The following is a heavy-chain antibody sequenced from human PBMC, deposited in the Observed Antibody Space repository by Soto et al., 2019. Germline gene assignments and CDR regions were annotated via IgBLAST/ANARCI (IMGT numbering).Heavy chain of an antibody. CDR2: ISSSSSYI. D-gene: IGHD3-22*01. V-gene: IGHV3-21*01. Sequence: GGSLRLSCAASGFTFSSYSMNWVRQAPGKGLEWVSSISSSSSYIYYADSVKGRFTISRDNAKNSLYLQMNSLRAEDTAVYYCEREIVVTAHYYYGMDVWGQGTTVTVSS. J-gene: IGHJ6*02. CDR3: EREIVVTAHYYYGMDV. CDR1: GFTFSSYS.